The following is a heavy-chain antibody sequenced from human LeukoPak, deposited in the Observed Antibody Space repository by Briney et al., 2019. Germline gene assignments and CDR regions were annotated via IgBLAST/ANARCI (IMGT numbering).Heavy chain of an antibody. V-gene: IGHV3-9*01. CDR1: GFTFDDYG. Sequence: GGSLRLSCAASGFTFDDYGMHWVRQAPGKGLEWVSGISWNSGSIGYADSVKGRFTISRDNAKNSLYLQMNSLRAEDTALYYCAKANRDPPGYSYGLTLYYYYYGMDVWGQGTTVTVSS. CDR2: ISWNSGSI. J-gene: IGHJ6*02. CDR3: AKANRDPPGYSYGLTLYYYYYGMDV. D-gene: IGHD5-18*01.